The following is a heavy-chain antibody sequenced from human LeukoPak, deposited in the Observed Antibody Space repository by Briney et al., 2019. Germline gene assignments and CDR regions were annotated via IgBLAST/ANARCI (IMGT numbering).Heavy chain of an antibody. CDR2: IRNKINSYTT. Sequence: GGSLRLSCAASGFTFSDYYMDWVRQAPGKGLEWIGRIRNKINSYTTEYAASVKGRFTISRDDSKNTLYLQMNSLRAEDTAVYYCAKDIAAAAKTGGEGGFDYWGQGTLVTVSS. V-gene: IGHV3-72*01. CDR3: AKDIAAAAKTGGEGGFDY. J-gene: IGHJ4*02. CDR1: GFTFSDYY. D-gene: IGHD6-13*01.